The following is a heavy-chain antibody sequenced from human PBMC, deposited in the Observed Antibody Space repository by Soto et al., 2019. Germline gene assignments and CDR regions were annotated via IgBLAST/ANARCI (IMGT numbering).Heavy chain of an antibody. Sequence: RQAPGTGLEWVAVIAYDGRNKYYADSVKGRFTISRDNSKTTLYLQMNSLRIEDTAVYYCARELERVFDYWGQGTPVTVSS. D-gene: IGHD1-1*01. CDR2: IAYDGRNK. CDR3: ARELERVFDY. V-gene: IGHV3-30*04. J-gene: IGHJ4*02.